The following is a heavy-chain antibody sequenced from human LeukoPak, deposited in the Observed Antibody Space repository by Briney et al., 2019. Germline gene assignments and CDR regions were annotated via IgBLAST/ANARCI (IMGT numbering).Heavy chain of an antibody. Sequence: SETLSLTCTVSGGSISSYYWSWLRQPPGKGLEWIGHIYYTGSTNYNPSLKSRVTISLDGPKNQFSLNLRPVTAADTAMYYCARVYSTSWFWYFDLWGRGTLLTVSS. V-gene: IGHV4-59*01. CDR3: ARVYSTSWFWYFDL. D-gene: IGHD6-13*01. CDR1: GGSISSYY. J-gene: IGHJ2*01. CDR2: IYYTGST.